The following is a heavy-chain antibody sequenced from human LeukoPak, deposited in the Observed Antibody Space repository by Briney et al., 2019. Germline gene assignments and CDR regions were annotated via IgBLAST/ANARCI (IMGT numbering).Heavy chain of an antibody. CDR2: IYYSGST. CDR3: ARGGIRGYSAFDNLDF. J-gene: IGHJ4*02. D-gene: IGHD5-12*01. V-gene: IGHV4-30-4*08. Sequence: SQTLSLTCTVSGGSISSGDYYWSWIRQPPGKGLEWIGYIYYSGSTYYNPSLKSRVTISVDTSKNQFSLTLTSVTAADTAFYYCARGGIRGYSAFDNLDFWGLGTHVTVSS. CDR1: GGSISSGDYY.